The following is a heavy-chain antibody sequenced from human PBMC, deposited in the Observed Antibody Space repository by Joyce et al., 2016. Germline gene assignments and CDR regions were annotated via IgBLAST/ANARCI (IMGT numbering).Heavy chain of an antibody. V-gene: IGHV4-61*01. CDR3: ATSLPSRVGGFQFFGLDV. Sequence: HLQESGPGLVKLSETLSLTCTISGDSFSDTSYYWSWIRQTPGKGLEWLGFNYNSETTHYNPSLGRRLSISAGAAKKQFSLRLTSVTSADTAVYYCATSLPSRVGGFQFFGLDVWGQGTTVIVS. CDR2: NYNSETT. J-gene: IGHJ6*02. CDR1: GDSFSDTSYY. D-gene: IGHD3-10*01.